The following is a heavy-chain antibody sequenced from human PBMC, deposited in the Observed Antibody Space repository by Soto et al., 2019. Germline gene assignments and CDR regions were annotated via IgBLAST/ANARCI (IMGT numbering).Heavy chain of an antibody. Sequence: QVQLQESGPGLVEPSETLSLTCSVSGDSISSYYWSWIRQSAGKGLEWIGRTYITGDTNYNPFLKSRVTMSLDTSKNQLSLKLSSVTAADTAVYYCAREYTETVDGPTPFYFDYWGQGTPVTVSS. CDR2: TYITGDT. V-gene: IGHV4-4*07. D-gene: IGHD6-19*01. CDR1: GDSISSYY. J-gene: IGHJ4*02. CDR3: AREYTETVDGPTPFYFDY.